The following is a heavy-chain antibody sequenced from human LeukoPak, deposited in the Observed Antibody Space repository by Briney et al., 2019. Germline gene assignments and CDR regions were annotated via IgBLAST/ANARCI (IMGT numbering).Heavy chain of an antibody. CDR2: FYYSGST. Sequence: ASETLSLTCTVSGGSVSSYSWSWIRQPPGKGLEWIGYFYYSGSTNYNPSLKSRVTISVDTSKSQFSLKLTSVTAADTAVYYCARTRSQGIAAQYFDYWGQGTLVTVSS. CDR1: GGSVSSYS. D-gene: IGHD6-13*01. V-gene: IGHV4-59*08. CDR3: ARTRSQGIAAQYFDY. J-gene: IGHJ4*02.